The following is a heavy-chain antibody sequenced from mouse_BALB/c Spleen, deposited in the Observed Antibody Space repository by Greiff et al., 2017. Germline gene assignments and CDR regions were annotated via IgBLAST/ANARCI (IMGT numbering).Heavy chain of an antibody. D-gene: IGHD2-4*01. J-gene: IGHJ4*01. CDR2: ISSGGST. V-gene: IGHV5-6-5*01. CDR1: GFTFSSYA. CDR3: ARIYYDYVDAMDY. Sequence: EVNVVESGGGLVKPGGSLKLSCAASGFTFSSYAMSWVRQTPEKRLEWVASISSGGSTYYPDSVKGRFTISRDNARNILYLQMSSLRSEDTAMYYCARIYYDYVDAMDYWGQGTSVTVSS.